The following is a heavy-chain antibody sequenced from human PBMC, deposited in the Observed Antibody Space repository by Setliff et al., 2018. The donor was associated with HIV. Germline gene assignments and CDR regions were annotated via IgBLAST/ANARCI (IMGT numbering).Heavy chain of an antibody. D-gene: IGHD1-7*01. J-gene: IGHJ4*02. V-gene: IGHV4-4*07. CDR1: DSGTYY. CDR2: VSSNGDT. Sequence: SETLSLTCTVSDSGTYYWSWIRQPAGKGLEWIGRVSSNGDTNYNPSLKSRVTMSVDTSKNQFSLKLNSVTASYTAVYYCARAAAGTTGPFDLWGQGSPVTVSS. CDR3: ARAAAGTTGPFDL.